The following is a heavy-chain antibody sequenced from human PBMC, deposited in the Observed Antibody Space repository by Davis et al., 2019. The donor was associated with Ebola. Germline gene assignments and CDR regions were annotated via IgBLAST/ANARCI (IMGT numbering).Heavy chain of an antibody. CDR1: GYSFTSYW. J-gene: IGHJ4*02. CDR2: IYPGDSDT. V-gene: IGHV5-51*01. D-gene: IGHD5-18*01. CDR3: ALSNTAMVGDFDY. Sequence: GESLKISCRGSGYSFTSYWIGWVRQMPGKGLEWMGIIYPGDSDTRYSPSFQGQVTISADKSISTAYLQWSSLKASDTAMYYCALSNTAMVGDFDYWGQGTLVTVSS.